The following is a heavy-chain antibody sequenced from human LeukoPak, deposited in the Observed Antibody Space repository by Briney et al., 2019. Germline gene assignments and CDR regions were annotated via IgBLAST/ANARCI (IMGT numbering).Heavy chain of an antibody. V-gene: IGHV3-74*01. D-gene: IGHD3-3*01. Sequence: GGSLRLSCVASGFTFSDYWMHWGRHAPGKGLEWVSRINLDGSSTNYADSVKGRFTISRDNSKNTLYLQMNSLRAEDTAVYYCAREGTLRFLEWFPGDWGQGTLVTVSS. CDR2: INLDGSST. CDR1: GFTFSDYW. J-gene: IGHJ4*02. CDR3: AREGTLRFLEWFPGD.